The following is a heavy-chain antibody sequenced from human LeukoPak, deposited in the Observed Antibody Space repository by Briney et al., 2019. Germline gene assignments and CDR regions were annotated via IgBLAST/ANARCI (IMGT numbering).Heavy chain of an antibody. J-gene: IGHJ1*01. V-gene: IGHV3-7*03. Sequence: PGGSLRLSCAASGFTFSTYWMSWVRQAPGKGREWVANIKQDGSEKYYVDSVKGRFTISRDNTKNSLYLQMNSLRAEDTAVYYCARGDYGDNYFQHWGQGTLVTVSS. CDR1: GFTFSTYW. CDR2: IKQDGSEK. D-gene: IGHD4-17*01. CDR3: ARGDYGDNYFQH.